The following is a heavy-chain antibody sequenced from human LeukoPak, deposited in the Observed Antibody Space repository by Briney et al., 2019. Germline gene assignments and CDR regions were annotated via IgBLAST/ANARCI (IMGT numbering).Heavy chain of an antibody. Sequence: GGSLRLSCAASGFTFSSYAMSWVRQAPGKGLEWVSAISGSGGSTYYADSVKGRFTISRDNSKNTLYLQMNSLRAEDTAVYYCAKYGAVGWLRDYYYYGMDVWGQGTTVTVSS. J-gene: IGHJ6*02. CDR3: AKYGAVGWLRDYYYYGMDV. D-gene: IGHD5-12*01. CDR1: GFTFSSYA. CDR2: ISGSGGST. V-gene: IGHV3-23*01.